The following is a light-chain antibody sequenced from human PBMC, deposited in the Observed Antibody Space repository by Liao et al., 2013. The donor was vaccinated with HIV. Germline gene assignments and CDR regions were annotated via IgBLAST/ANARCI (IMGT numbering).Light chain of an antibody. CDR1: NIESRS. CDR2: FDS. Sequence: SYELTQPPAVSVAPGQTAILTCGGDNIESRSVHWYQQKPGQAPVMVMSFDSDRPSGIPERFSGSNSGNTATLSISRVEVGDEADYYCQVWDSNGDYPVFGGGTKLTVL. V-gene: IGLV3-21*04. J-gene: IGLJ3*02. CDR3: QVWDSNGDYPV.